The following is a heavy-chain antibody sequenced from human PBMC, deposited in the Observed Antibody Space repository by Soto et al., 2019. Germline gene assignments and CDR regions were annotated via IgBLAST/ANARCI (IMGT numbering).Heavy chain of an antibody. CDR3: AKQGNGYNTDY. Sequence: EVQLLESGGGLVRPGGSLRLSCAASGFTFSTCAMNCVRQAPGKGLEWVSGISDSGVSSYYADSVKGRFTISRANSKNTLHLQMNSLRAEDTDVYYCAKQGNGYNTDYWGQGTLVTVSS. J-gene: IGHJ4*02. V-gene: IGHV3-23*01. CDR2: ISDSGVSS. CDR1: GFTFSTCA. D-gene: IGHD5-12*01.